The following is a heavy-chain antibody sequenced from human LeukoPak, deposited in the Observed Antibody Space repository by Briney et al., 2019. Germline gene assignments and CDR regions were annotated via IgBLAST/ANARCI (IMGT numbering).Heavy chain of an antibody. CDR1: GGFFSGYY. CDR3: ARGGSGYDFWSGYSYYFDY. Sequence: SETLSLTCAVYGGFFSGYYWSWIRQPPGKGLEWIGEINHSGSTNYNPSLKSRVTISVDTSKNQFSLKLSSVTAADTAVYYCARGGSGYDFWSGYSYYFDYWGQGTLITVSS. D-gene: IGHD3-3*01. J-gene: IGHJ4*02. V-gene: IGHV4-34*01. CDR2: INHSGST.